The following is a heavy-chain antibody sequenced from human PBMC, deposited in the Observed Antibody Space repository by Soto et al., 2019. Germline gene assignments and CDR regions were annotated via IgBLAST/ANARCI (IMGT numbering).Heavy chain of an antibody. J-gene: IGHJ4*02. D-gene: IGHD5-18*01. Sequence: ASVKVSCKASGYTFTGYYIHWVRQAPGQGLEWMGWINPDSGGTNYAQKFQGWVTMTRDTSISTAYMELSRLTSDDTAVYYCAIGHLWGSYDEYGYCGQGTLVTGSS. CDR3: AIGHLWGSYDEYGY. CDR1: GYTFTGYY. V-gene: IGHV1-2*04. CDR2: INPDSGGT.